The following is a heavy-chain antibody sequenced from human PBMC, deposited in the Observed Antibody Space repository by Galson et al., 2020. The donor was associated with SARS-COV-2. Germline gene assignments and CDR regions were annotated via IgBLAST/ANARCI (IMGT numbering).Heavy chain of an antibody. J-gene: IGHJ5*02. CDR1: GYTFTSYD. D-gene: IGHD3-3*01. Sequence: ASVKVSCKASGYTFTSYDINWVRQATGQGLEWMGWMNPNSGNTGYAQKFQGRVTMTRNTSISTAYMELSSLRSEDTAVYYCARVRAARNEITIVGVVTTRYNWFDPWGQGTLVTVSS. V-gene: IGHV1-8*01. CDR3: ARVRAARNEITIVGVVTTRYNWFDP. CDR2: MNPNSGNT.